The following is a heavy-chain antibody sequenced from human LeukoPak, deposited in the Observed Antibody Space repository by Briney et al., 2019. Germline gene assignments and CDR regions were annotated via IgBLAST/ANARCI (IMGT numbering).Heavy chain of an antibody. CDR3: ARTGYSYPSYYFDY. CDR1: GGSISSYY. D-gene: IGHD5-18*01. CDR2: TYYSGST. J-gene: IGHJ4*02. Sequence: SETLSLTCTVSGGSISSYYWGWIRQPPGKGLEWIGSTYYSGSTYYNPSLKSRVTISVDTSKNQFSLKLSSVTAADTAVYYCARTGYSYPSYYFDYWGQGTLVTVSS. V-gene: IGHV4-39*01.